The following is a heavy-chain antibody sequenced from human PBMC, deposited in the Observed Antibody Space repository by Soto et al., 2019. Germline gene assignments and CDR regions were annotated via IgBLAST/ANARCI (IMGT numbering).Heavy chain of an antibody. D-gene: IGHD3-9*01. CDR3: ARDAPRLVTTNVAIDY. CDR2: ISSSGSTI. Sequence: QVQLVESGGGLVQPGGSLRLSCAASGFTFSDYYMSWIRQAPGKGLEWVSYISSSGSTIYYADSVKGRFTISRDNAKNSLYLQMNSLRAEDTAVYYCARDAPRLVTTNVAIDYWGQGTLVTVSS. CDR1: GFTFSDYY. V-gene: IGHV3-11*01. J-gene: IGHJ4*02.